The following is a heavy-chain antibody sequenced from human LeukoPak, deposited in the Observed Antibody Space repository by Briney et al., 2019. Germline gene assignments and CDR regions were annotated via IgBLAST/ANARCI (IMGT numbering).Heavy chain of an antibody. D-gene: IGHD2-2*01. Sequence: GGSLRLSCAASGFTFSSYWMSWVRQAPGKGLEWVANIKQDGSEKYYVDSVKGRFTISRDNAKNSLYLQMNSLRAEDTAVYYCARTTGDCSSTSCYFGAVFHYYYYYMDVWGKGTTVTVSS. V-gene: IGHV3-7*01. CDR1: GFTFSSYW. J-gene: IGHJ6*03. CDR2: IKQDGSEK. CDR3: ARTTGDCSSTSCYFGAVFHYYYYYMDV.